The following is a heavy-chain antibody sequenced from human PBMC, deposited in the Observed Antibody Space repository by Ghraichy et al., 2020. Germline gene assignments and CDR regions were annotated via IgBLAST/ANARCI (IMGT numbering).Heavy chain of an antibody. CDR2: ISWDGSST. V-gene: IGHV3-43*01. J-gene: IGHJ4*02. CDR3: AKGGYGDYVSSFDY. CDR1: GFTFDDYT. Sequence: GGSLRLSCAASGFTFDDYTMHWVRQAPGKGLEWVSLISWDGSSTYYADSVKGRFTISRDNSKNSLYLQMNSLRTEDTALYYCAKGGYGDYVSSFDYWGQGILVTVS. D-gene: IGHD4-17*01.